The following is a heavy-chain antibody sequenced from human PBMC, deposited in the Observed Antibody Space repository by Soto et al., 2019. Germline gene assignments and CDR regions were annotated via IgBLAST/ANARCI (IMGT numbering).Heavy chain of an antibody. CDR3: AHXXXXXXXXXXTTTAIYFDF. J-gene: IGHJ4*02. CDR2: IYWDDDK. Sequence: QITLNESGPTQVKPRQTLTLTCTFSGFSLTTSGVGVGWIRQSPGKAPEWLALIYWDDDKRYSPSLKSRLTITKDTSKNQVVLTMADLDPADTATYYCAHXXXXXXXXXXTTTAIYFDFWGQGTPV. D-gene: IGHD3-3*01. CDR1: GFSLTTSGVG. V-gene: IGHV2-5*02.